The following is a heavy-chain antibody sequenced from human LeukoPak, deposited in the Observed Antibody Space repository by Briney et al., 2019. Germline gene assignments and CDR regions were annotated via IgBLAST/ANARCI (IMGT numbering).Heavy chain of an antibody. J-gene: IGHJ4*02. CDR3: AKDHSGGSDYGDY. CDR2: ISYDGSNK. CDR1: GFTFRSYG. D-gene: IGHD3-16*01. Sequence: PGRSLRLFCAASGFTFRSYGMHWVRQAPGKGLEWVAVISYDGSNKYYADSVRGRFTISRDNSKNTLYLQMNSLRAEDTAAYYCAKDHSGGSDYGDYWGQGTLVTVSS. V-gene: IGHV3-30*18.